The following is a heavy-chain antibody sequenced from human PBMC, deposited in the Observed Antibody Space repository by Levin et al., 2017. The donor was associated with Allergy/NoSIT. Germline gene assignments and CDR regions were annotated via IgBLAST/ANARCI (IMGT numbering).Heavy chain of an antibody. CDR2: ISSTGSTI. CDR1: GFTFSSYE. CDR3: ARQLGNFWSGYNYFDY. Sequence: PGESLKISGAASGFTFSSYEMNWVRRAPGKGLEWVSYISSTGSTIYSADSVKGRFTISRDNAKNSLYLHMNSLRAEDTAVYYCARQLGNFWSGYNYFDYWGQGTLVTVSS. J-gene: IGHJ4*02. D-gene: IGHD3-3*01. V-gene: IGHV3-48*03.